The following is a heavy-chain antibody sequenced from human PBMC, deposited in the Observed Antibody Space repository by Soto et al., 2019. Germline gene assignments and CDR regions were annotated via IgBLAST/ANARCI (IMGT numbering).Heavy chain of an antibody. J-gene: IGHJ4*02. CDR1: GGSISSGGYY. D-gene: IGHD3-16*02. Sequence: QVQLQESGPGLVKPSQTLSLTCTVSGGSISSGGYYWSWIRQHPGKGLEWIGYIYYSGSTYYNPSLKSRVTISVDTSKNQFSLKRSSVTAADTAVYYCARQTGEYVWGSYRSGNFDYWGQGALVTVSS. CDR2: IYYSGST. V-gene: IGHV4-31*03. CDR3: ARQTGEYVWGSYRSGNFDY.